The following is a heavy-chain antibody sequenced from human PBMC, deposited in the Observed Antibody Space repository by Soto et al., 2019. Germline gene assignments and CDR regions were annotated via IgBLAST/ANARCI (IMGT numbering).Heavy chain of an antibody. J-gene: IGHJ4*02. CDR1: GFTFSSYS. D-gene: IGHD3-22*01. V-gene: IGHV3-21*01. CDR2: ISSGSSFI. CDR3: ARDRWDSSGYYYPLLDY. Sequence: VHLVESGGGLVKPGGSLRLSCAASGFTFSSYSINWVRQAPGKGLEWVSSISSGSSFIYYADSVKGRFTISRDNAKNSLYLQMNSLRAEDTAVYYCARDRWDSSGYYYPLLDYWGQGTLVTVSS.